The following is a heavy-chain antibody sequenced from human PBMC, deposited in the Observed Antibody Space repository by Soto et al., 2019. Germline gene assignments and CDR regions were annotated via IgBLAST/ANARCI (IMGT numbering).Heavy chain of an antibody. D-gene: IGHD6-13*01. CDR1: GFTFSSYW. V-gene: IGHV3-74*01. CDR2: INSDGSST. Sequence: EVQLVESGGGLIKPGGSLRLSCAASGFTFSSYWMHWVRQAPGKGLVWVSRINSDGSSTSYADSVKGRFTISRDNAKNTLYLQMNSLRAEDTAVYYCARESYSRGENDAFDIWGQGTMVTVSS. J-gene: IGHJ3*02. CDR3: ARESYSRGENDAFDI.